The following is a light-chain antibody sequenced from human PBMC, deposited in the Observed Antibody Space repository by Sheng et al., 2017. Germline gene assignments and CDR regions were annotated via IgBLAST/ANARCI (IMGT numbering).Light chain of an antibody. CDR2: GAS. Sequence: EIVLTQSPGTLSLSPGERATLSCRASQSVHSNYLAWYQQKPGQAPRLLIDGASSRAAGIPDRFSGSGSGTDFTLTISRLEPEDFAVYYCQQYGSSPPTFGQGTKV. CDR1: QSVHSNY. V-gene: IGKV3-20*01. J-gene: IGKJ1*01. CDR3: QQYGSSPPT.